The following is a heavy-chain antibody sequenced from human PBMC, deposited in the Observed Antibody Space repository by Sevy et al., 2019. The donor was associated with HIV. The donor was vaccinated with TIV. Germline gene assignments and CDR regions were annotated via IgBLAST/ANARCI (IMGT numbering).Heavy chain of an antibody. CDR1: GFTFDDYA. V-gene: IGHV3-9*01. Sequence: GGSLRLSCAASGFTFDDYAMHWVRQAPGKGLEWVSGISWNSGSIGYADSVKGRFTISRDNAKNSLYLQMNSLRAEDTALYYCAKDIGEAAXXXXXYWGXXTLVTVSS. D-gene: IGHD6-25*01. J-gene: IGHJ4*01. CDR3: AKDIGEAAXXXXXY. CDR2: ISWNSGSI.